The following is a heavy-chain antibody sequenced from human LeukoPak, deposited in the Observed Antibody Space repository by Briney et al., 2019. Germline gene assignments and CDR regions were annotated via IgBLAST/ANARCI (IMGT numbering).Heavy chain of an antibody. Sequence: PGGSLRLSCAASGFTFSSYWMSWVRQAPGKGLEWVANIKQDGSEKYYVDSVKGRFTISRDNAKNSLYLQMNSLRAEDTAVYYCAKDPIVVVTATTTPFDYWGQGTLVTVSS. CDR2: IKQDGSEK. CDR1: GFTFSSYW. J-gene: IGHJ4*02. D-gene: IGHD2-21*02. CDR3: AKDPIVVVTATTTPFDY. V-gene: IGHV3-7*03.